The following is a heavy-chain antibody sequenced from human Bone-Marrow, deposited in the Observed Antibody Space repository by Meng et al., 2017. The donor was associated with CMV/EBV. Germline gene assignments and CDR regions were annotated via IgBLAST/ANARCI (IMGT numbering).Heavy chain of an antibody. D-gene: IGHD6-13*01. CDR2: INHSGST. V-gene: IGHV4-34*01. CDR3: ARVTVAAAFYYYYGMDV. J-gene: IGHJ6*02. CDR1: GGSFSGYY. Sequence: LRLSCAVYGGSFSGYYWSWIRQPPGKGLEWIGEINHSGSTNYNPSLKSRVTISVDTSKNQLSLKLSSVTAADTAVYYCARVTVAAAFYYYYGMDVWGQGTTVTVSS.